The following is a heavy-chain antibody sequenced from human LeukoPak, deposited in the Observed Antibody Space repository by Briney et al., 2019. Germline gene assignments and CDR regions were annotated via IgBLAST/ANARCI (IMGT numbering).Heavy chain of an antibody. J-gene: IGHJ4*02. CDR3: XXXXXXXCRGAFCYPFDY. CDR2: MSSSVDGR. D-gene: IGHD2-15*01. Sequence: GSLRLSCAASGFTFDDYAMHWVRQAPGKGLEWVSAMSSSVDGRYYAASVRGRFTISRDTSRSTLYLQMNSLRTEDAAVYYXXXXXXXXCRGAFCYPFDYWGQGTLVTVSS. CDR1: GFTFDDYA. V-gene: IGHV3-23*01.